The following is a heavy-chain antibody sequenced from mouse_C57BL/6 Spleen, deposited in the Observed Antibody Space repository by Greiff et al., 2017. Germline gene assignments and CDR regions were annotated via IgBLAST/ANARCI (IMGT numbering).Heavy chain of an antibody. CDR3: ASPFITTDAMDY. D-gene: IGHD1-1*01. V-gene: IGHV5-17*01. CDR2: ISSGSSTI. J-gene: IGHJ4*01. Sequence: DVMLVESGGGLVKPGGSLKLSCAASGFTFSDYGMHWVRQAPEKGLEWVAYISSGSSTIYYADTVKGRFTISRDNAKNTLFLQMTSLRSEDTAMYYCASPFITTDAMDYWGQGTSVTVSS. CDR1: GFTFSDYG.